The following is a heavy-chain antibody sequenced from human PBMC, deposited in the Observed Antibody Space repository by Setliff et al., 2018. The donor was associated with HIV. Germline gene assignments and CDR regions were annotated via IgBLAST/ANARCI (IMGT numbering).Heavy chain of an antibody. Sequence: ASVKVSCKASGYTFTNYDINWVRQATGQGLEWMGWMNPNSGNAEYAQRIQGRVTLTRNTSISTAYMELSSLKSEDTAVYFCARSRYQLLYDMDVWGEGTTVTVSS. V-gene: IGHV1-8*03. CDR3: ARSRYQLLYDMDV. CDR1: GYTFTNYD. J-gene: IGHJ6*03. CDR2: MNPNSGNA. D-gene: IGHD2-2*02.